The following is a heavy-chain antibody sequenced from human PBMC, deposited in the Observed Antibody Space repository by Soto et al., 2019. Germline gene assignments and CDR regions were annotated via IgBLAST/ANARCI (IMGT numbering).Heavy chain of an antibody. J-gene: IGHJ5*02. D-gene: IGHD3-10*01. CDR3: ARGSGITMVRGVITWFDP. CDR1: GGSISSSSYY. CDR2: INHSGNT. Sequence: SETLSLTCTVSGGSISSSSYYWGWIRQPPGKGLQWIGEINHSGNTNYNPSLKSRVTISVDMSKNQFSLKLSSVTAADTAVYYCARGSGITMVRGVITWFDPWGQGTLVTVS. V-gene: IGHV4-39*07.